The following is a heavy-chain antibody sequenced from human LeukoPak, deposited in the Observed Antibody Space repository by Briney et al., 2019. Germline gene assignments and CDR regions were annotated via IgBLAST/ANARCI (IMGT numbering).Heavy chain of an antibody. CDR2: MKKDGSET. CDR1: GFTFSSYS. D-gene: IGHD3-10*01. Sequence: GGSLRLSCVVSGFTFSSYSMIWVRQAPGKGLQWVANMKKDGSETKYVDFVKGRFTISRDNAKNSLYLQMNSLRAEDTAVYYCGRHRSGSGTYFIDYWGHGTLVRVCS. V-gene: IGHV3-7*01. J-gene: IGHJ4*03. CDR3: GRHRSGSGTYFIDY.